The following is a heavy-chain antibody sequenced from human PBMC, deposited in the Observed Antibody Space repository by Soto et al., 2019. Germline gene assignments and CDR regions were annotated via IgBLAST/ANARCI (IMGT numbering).Heavy chain of an antibody. CDR3: ARENNYYYDSSGSARDFDL. CDR2: IYYSGST. J-gene: IGHJ2*01. D-gene: IGHD3-22*01. Sequence: SETLSLTCTVSGGSISSGDYYWSWIRQPPGKGLEWIGYIYYSGSTHYNPSLKSRVTISVDTSKNQFSLKLSSVTAADTAVYYCARENNYYYDSSGSARDFDLWGRGTLVTVSS. V-gene: IGHV4-30-4*01. CDR1: GGSISSGDYY.